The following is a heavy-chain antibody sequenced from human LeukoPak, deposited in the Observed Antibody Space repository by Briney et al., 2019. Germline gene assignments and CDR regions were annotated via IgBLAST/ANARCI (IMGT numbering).Heavy chain of an antibody. J-gene: IGHJ3*02. V-gene: IGHV4-4*07. D-gene: IGHD1-7*01. CDR3: ARVRSGITGTTGAFDI. CDR2: IYTSGST. CDR1: GGSISSYY. Sequence: PSETLSLTCTVSGGSISSYYWSWIRQPAGKGLEWIGRIYTSGSTNYNPSPKSRVTMSVDTSKNQFSLKLSSVTAADTAVYYCARVRSGITGTTGAFDIWGQGTMVTVSS.